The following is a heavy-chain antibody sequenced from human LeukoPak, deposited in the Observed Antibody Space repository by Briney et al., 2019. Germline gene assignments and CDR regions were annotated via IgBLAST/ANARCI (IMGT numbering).Heavy chain of an antibody. D-gene: IGHD1-14*01. CDR2: ISSSSSYI. J-gene: IGHJ4*02. V-gene: IGHV3-21*01. CDR3: AKEAVRGPRSYFDY. CDR1: GFTFSSYS. Sequence: GGSLRLSCAASGFTFSSYSMNWVRQAPGKGLEWVSSISSSSSYIYYADSVKGRFTISRDNAKNSLYLQMNSLRAEDTAVYYCAKEAVRGPRSYFDYWGQGTLVTVSS.